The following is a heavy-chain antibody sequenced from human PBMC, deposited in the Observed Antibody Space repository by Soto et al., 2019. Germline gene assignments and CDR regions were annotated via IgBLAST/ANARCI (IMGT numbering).Heavy chain of an antibody. Sequence: QRQLQESGPGLVKPSETLSLTCTVSAGSISSSSFYLGWIRQPHGKGLEWIGNIYYTGSTYHNPSLKSRVAFSVDTTKNQFSLNPSSVTAANTAVHYCARMGREYSYGFYLDYWVQGPLVVVSS. CDR1: AGSISSSSFY. J-gene: IGHJ4*02. D-gene: IGHD5-18*01. CDR2: IYYTGST. V-gene: IGHV4-39*01. CDR3: ARMGREYSYGFYLDY.